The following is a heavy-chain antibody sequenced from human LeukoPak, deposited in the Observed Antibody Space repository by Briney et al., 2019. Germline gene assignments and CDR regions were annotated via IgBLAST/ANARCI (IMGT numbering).Heavy chain of an antibody. CDR1: GFTFNTYG. V-gene: IGHV3-23*01. CDR2: TGARGDTT. J-gene: IGHJ4*02. D-gene: IGHD6-19*01. Sequence: GGSLRLSCAASGFTFNTYGMAWVRQAPGKGLDWVSDTGARGDTTHYADSVKGRFTISRDNSKSMLYPQMSNLRAEDTAIYYCATALSLAVYWGQGTLVTVSS. CDR3: ATALSLAVY.